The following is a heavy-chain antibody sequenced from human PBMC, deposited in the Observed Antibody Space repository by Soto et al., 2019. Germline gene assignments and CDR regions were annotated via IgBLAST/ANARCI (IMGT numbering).Heavy chain of an antibody. CDR3: AREQPGDYYYGMDV. D-gene: IGHD1-1*01. CDR1: GFTFSSYW. Sequence: GGSLRLSCAASGFTFSSYWMHWVRQAPGKGLVWVSRINSDGSSTSYADSVKGRFTISRDNAKNTLYLQMNSLRAEDTAVYYCAREQPGDYYYGMDVWGQGTTVTVSS. V-gene: IGHV3-74*01. J-gene: IGHJ6*02. CDR2: INSDGSST.